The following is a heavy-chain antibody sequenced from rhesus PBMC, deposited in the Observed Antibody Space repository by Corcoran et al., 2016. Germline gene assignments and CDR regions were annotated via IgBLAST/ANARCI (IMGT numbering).Heavy chain of an antibody. CDR2: IYGSGRST. D-gene: IGHD6-31*01. CDR3: ARHARTYSSGWPYYFDY. Sequence: QVQLQESGPAVVKPSETLSLTCAVSGGSISSSNWWSWIRQSPGKGLEWIGGIYGSGRSTEYNPSLQSRVTISIDTSKNQFPLKLSSVTAADTAVYYCARHARTYSSGWPYYFDYWGQGVLVTVSS. V-gene: IGHV4-93*02. J-gene: IGHJ4*01. CDR1: GGSISSSNW.